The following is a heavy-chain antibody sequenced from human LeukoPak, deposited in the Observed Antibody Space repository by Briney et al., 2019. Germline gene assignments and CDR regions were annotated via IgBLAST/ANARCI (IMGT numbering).Heavy chain of an antibody. Sequence: SETLSLTCTVSGGSISSYYWSWIRQPPGKGLEWIGYIYYSGSTNYNPSLKSRVTISVDTSKNQFSLKLSSVTAADTAVCYCARDPGSWSAGLGYYYYMDVWGKGTTVTVSS. CDR1: GGSISSYY. J-gene: IGHJ6*03. D-gene: IGHD3-10*01. V-gene: IGHV4-59*01. CDR3: ARDPGSWSAGLGYYYYMDV. CDR2: IYYSGST.